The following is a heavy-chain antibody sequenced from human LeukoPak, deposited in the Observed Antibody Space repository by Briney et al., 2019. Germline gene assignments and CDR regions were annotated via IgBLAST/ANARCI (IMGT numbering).Heavy chain of an antibody. D-gene: IGHD3-3*01. V-gene: IGHV1-18*01. CDR3: ARDLYYGDYGY. Sequence: ASVKVSCKASGYTFTSYGISWVRQAPGQGLEWMGWISAYNGNTNYAQKFQGRVTITADKSTSTAYMELSSLRSEDTAVYYCARDLYYGDYGYWGQGTLVTVSS. J-gene: IGHJ4*02. CDR2: ISAYNGNT. CDR1: GYTFTSYG.